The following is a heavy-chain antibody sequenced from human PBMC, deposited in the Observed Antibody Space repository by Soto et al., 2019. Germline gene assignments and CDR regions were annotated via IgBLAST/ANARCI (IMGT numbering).Heavy chain of an antibody. CDR3: ARPTDFYYYAMDV. J-gene: IGHJ6*02. V-gene: IGHV1-18*01. Sequence: QVQLVQSGADVKKPGASVKVSCKASGYTFTSFGINWVRQAPAQGLEWMGWISGYNGNTNYAQNLQDRVTMTRDTSTSTAYMELRSLRSDDTAVYYCARPTDFYYYAMDVWGQGTTVTVSS. CDR2: ISGYNGNT. CDR1: GYTFTSFG.